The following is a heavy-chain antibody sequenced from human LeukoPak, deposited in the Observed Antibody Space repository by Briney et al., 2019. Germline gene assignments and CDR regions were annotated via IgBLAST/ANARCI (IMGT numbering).Heavy chain of an antibody. V-gene: IGHV1-24*01. J-gene: IGHJ6*02. CDR2: FDPEDGET. Sequence: ASVKVSCKVSGYTLTELSMHWVRQAPGKGLEWMGGFDPEDGETIYAQKFQGRVTMTEDTSTDTAYMELSSLRSEDTAVYYCATVIGLPAYYYYGMDVWGQGTTVTVSS. CDR1: GYTLTELS. D-gene: IGHD3-16*02. CDR3: ATVIGLPAYYYYGMDV.